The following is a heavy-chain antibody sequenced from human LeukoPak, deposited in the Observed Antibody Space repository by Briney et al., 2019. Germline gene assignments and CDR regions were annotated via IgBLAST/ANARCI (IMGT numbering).Heavy chain of an antibody. CDR2: IYNSWTT. CDR3: ARSGFIVGATRFDP. Sequence: PSETLSLTCTVSGGSISSYYWSWIRHPPGKGLGWIGYIYNSWTTTYNPPLKSPVTISVDTSKNQFSLKLSSVTAADTAVYYCARSGFIVGATRFDPWGQGTLVTVSS. D-gene: IGHD1-26*01. J-gene: IGHJ5*02. CDR1: GGSISSYY. V-gene: IGHV4-59*08.